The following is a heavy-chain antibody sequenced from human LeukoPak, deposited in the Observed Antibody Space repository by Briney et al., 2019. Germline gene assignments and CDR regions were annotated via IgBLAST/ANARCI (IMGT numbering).Heavy chain of an antibody. CDR2: IYYSGST. J-gene: IGHJ4*02. CDR1: GGSISSYY. V-gene: IGHV4-59*01. Sequence: PSETLSLTCTVSGGSISSYYWSWIRQPPGKGLEWIGYIYYSGSTNYNPSLKSRVTISVDTSKNQFSLKLSSVTAADTAVYYCARSPSMTWFYFDYWGQGTLVTVSS. D-gene: IGHD2/OR15-2a*01. CDR3: ARSPSMTWFYFDY.